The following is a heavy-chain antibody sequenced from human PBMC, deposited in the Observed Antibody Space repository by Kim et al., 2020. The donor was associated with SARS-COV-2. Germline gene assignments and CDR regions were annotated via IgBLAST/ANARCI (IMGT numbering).Heavy chain of an antibody. CDR3: ARGSSGYYNWFDP. CDR2: IYYSGST. CDR1: GGSISSGGYY. Sequence: SETLSLTCTVSGGSISSGGYYWSWIRQHPGKGLEWIGYIYYSGSTYYNPSLKSRVTISVDTSKNLFSLKLSSVTAADTAVYYCARGSSGYYNWFDPWGQGTLVTVSS. J-gene: IGHJ5*02. V-gene: IGHV4-31*03. D-gene: IGHD3-22*01.